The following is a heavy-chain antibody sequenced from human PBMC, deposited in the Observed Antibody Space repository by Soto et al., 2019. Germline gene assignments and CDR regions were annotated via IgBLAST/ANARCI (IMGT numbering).Heavy chain of an antibody. CDR2: LSGSGGTT. CDR3: AKQRADYGSGADTFYFDS. CDR1: GVTFSNYA. Sequence: GGSLSLSCTVSGVTFSNYAMNWVRQAPGKGLEWVSSLSGSGGTTYYADSVKGRFIISRDNSKNTLYLLMNSLRAEDTALYYCAKQRADYGSGADTFYFDSWGQGALVTVSS. J-gene: IGHJ4*02. D-gene: IGHD3-10*01. V-gene: IGHV3-23*01.